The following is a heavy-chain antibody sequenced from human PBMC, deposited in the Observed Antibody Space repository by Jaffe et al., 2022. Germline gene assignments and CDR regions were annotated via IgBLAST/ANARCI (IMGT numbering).Heavy chain of an antibody. D-gene: IGHD3-10*01. J-gene: IGHJ4*02. CDR1: GGSFSGYY. V-gene: IGHV4-34*01. CDR2: INHSGST. Sequence: QVQLQQWGAGLLKPSETLSLTCAVYGGSFSGYYWSWIRQPPGKGLEWIGEINHSGSTNYNPSLKSRVTISVDTSKNQFSLKLSSVTAADTAVYYCARGRNYYGSGSYYNWGMYYFDYWGQGTLVTVSS. CDR3: ARGRNYYGSGSYYNWGMYYFDY.